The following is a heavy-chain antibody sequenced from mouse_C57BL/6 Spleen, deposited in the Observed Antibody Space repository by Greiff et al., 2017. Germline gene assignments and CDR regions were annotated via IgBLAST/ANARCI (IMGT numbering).Heavy chain of an antibody. CDR3: ARCGSGNYLSWFAY. Sequence: VQLQQPGAELVKPGASVKMSCKASGYTFTSYWITWVKQRPGQGLEWIGDIYPGSGSTNYNEKFKSKATLTVDTSSSTAYMQLSSLTSEDSADYDCARCGSGNYLSWFAYWGQGTLVTVSA. CDR1: GYTFTSYW. V-gene: IGHV1-55*01. J-gene: IGHJ3*01. CDR2: IYPGSGST. D-gene: IGHD2-1*01.